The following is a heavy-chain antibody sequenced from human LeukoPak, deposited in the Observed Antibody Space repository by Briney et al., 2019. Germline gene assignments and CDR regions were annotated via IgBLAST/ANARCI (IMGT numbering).Heavy chain of an antibody. CDR2: IKQDGSEK. J-gene: IGHJ4*02. V-gene: IGHV3-7*01. CDR1: GGSISSSSYY. CDR3: ARHSSGYYPLNFDY. D-gene: IGHD3-22*01. Sequence: PSETLSLTCTVSGGSISSSSYYWGWIRQPPGKGLEWVANIKQDGSEKYYVDSVKGRFTISRDNAKNSLYLQMNSLRAEDTAVYYCARHSSGYYPLNFDYWGQGTLVTVSS.